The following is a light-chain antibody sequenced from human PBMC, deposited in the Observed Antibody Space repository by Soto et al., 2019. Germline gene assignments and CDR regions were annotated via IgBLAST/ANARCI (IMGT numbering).Light chain of an antibody. Sequence: EIFLTQSPGTLSLSPWERATLSWGASQSVSSSYLAWYQQKPGQAPRLLIYGASSRATGIPDRFSGSGSGTDFTLTISRLEPEDFAVYYCQQYGSSGTFGQGTKVDIK. V-gene: IGKV3-20*01. CDR2: GAS. J-gene: IGKJ1*01. CDR3: QQYGSSGT. CDR1: QSVSSSY.